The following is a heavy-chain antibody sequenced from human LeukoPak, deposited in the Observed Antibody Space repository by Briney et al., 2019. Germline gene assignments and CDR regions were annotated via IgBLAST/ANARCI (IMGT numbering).Heavy chain of an antibody. J-gene: IGHJ4*02. CDR1: GFTFSSYS. V-gene: IGHV3-21*01. Sequence: GGSLRLSCAASGFTFSSYSMNWVRQAPGKGLEWVSSISSSSSYIYYADSVKGRFTISRDNAKNSLYLQMNSLRAEDTAVYYCARNRYFVGVVAPPPDYGGQEPRFPVS. CDR2: ISSSSSYI. D-gene: IGHD2-15*01. CDR3: ARNRYFVGVVAPPPDY.